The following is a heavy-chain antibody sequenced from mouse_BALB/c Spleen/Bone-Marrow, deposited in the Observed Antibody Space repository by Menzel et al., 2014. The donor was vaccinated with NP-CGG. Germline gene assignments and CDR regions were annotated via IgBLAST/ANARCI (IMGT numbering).Heavy chain of an antibody. CDR1: GYTFRNYW. CDR3: ARVIYWYLDV. J-gene: IGHJ1*01. V-gene: IGHV1-9*01. CDR2: ILPGSGST. Sequence: LQESGAELVRPGSSVKISCMATGYTFRNYWIEWVKQRPGHGLEWIGEILPGSGSTDYDENFKGKATFTADTSSNTAYMQLSSLTSADSAVYYCARVIYWYLDVWGAGTTVTVSS.